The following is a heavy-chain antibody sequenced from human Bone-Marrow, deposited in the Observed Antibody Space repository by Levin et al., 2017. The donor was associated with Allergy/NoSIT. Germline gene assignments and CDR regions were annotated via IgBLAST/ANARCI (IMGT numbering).Heavy chain of an antibody. Sequence: ETLSLTCAASGFSFTNAWMSWVRQAPGKGLEWVGRVKSKTNGGTTDYATSVRGRFSISRDDSKNTLYLQMNSLKTEDTAVYYCTTADTVIPGQQPLDYWGQGTLVTVSS. CDR2: VKSKTNGGTT. D-gene: IGHD2/OR15-2a*01. CDR1: GFSFTNAW. CDR3: TTADTVIPGQQPLDY. J-gene: IGHJ4*02. V-gene: IGHV3-15*01.